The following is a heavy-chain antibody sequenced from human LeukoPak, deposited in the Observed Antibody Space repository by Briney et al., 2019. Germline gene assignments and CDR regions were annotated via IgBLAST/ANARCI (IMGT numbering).Heavy chain of an antibody. CDR1: GGTFSSYA. V-gene: IGHV1-69*13. D-gene: IGHD3-9*01. CDR2: VIPIFGTA. CDR3: ARLLEGQYYDILTGYP. J-gene: IGHJ5*02. Sequence: GASVRVSCKASGGTFSSYAISWVRQAPGQGLEWMGGVIPIFGTANYAQKFQGRVTITADESTSTAYMELSSLRSEDTAVYYCARLLEGQYYDILTGYPWGQGTLVTVSS.